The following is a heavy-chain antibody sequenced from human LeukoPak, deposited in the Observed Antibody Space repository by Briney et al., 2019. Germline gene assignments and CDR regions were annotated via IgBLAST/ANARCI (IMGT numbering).Heavy chain of an antibody. CDR3: ARQYGSGRAPDY. CDR1: GGSISSYH. J-gene: IGHJ4*02. CDR2: IYYSGST. Sequence: PSETLSLTCTVSGGSISSYHWSWIRQPPGKGLEWIGYIYYSGSTNYNPSLKSRVTISVDTSKNQFSLKLSSVTAADTAVYYCARQYGSGRAPDYWGQGTLVTVSS. V-gene: IGHV4-59*01. D-gene: IGHD3-10*01.